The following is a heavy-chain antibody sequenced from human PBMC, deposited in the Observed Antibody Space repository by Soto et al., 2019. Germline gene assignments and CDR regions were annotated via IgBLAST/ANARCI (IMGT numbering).Heavy chain of an antibody. CDR1: GFTFDDYA. V-gene: IGHV3-43D*04. J-gene: IGHJ6*02. CDR3: AKDALSRDYDFWSGYYEAAGMDV. D-gene: IGHD3-3*01. Sequence: GGSLRLSCAASGFTFDDYAMHWVRQAPGKGLEWVSLISWDGGSTYYADSVKGRFTISRDNSKNSLYLQMNSLRAEDTALYYCAKDALSRDYDFWSGYYEAAGMDVWGQGTTVTVS. CDR2: ISWDGGST.